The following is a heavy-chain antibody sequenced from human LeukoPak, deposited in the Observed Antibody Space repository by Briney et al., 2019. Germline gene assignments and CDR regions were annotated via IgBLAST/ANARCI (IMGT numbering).Heavy chain of an antibody. CDR2: MNPNSGNT. V-gene: IGHV1-8*01. J-gene: IGHJ6*02. Sequence: GASVKVSFKASGYTFTSYDINWVRQATGQGLEWMGWMNPNSGNTGYAQKFQGRVTMTRNTSISTAYMELSSLRSEDTAVYYCARGYYYYYGMDVWGQGTTVTVSS. CDR3: ARGYYYYYGMDV. CDR1: GYTFTSYD.